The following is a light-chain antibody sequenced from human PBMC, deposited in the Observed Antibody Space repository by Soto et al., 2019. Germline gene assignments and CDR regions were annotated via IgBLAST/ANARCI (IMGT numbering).Light chain of an antibody. CDR1: QSDSSY. CDR2: DAS. J-gene: IGKJ1*01. V-gene: IGKV1-39*01. Sequence: DIQMTQSPSSLSASVGHRVTITSRASQSDSSYLNRYKQKPGKAPKLLIYDASSLQSGVPSRVSGSGSATYFTLTISSLPPEDFATYYWHQSYNTPRAFGQGAKV. CDR3: HQSYNTPRA.